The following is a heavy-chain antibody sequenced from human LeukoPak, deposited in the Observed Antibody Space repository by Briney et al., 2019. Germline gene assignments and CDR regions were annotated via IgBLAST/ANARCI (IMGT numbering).Heavy chain of an antibody. V-gene: IGHV3-48*02. CDR3: ARARRYGSGSYYCDY. D-gene: IGHD3-10*01. CDR2: ISSSSSTI. J-gene: IGHJ4*02. Sequence: GGSLRLSCAASGFTFSSYSMNWVRQAPGKGLEWVSYISSSSSTIYYADSVKGRFTISRDNAKSSLDLQMNSLRDEDTAVYYCARARRYGSGSYYCDYWGQGTLVTVSS. CDR1: GFTFSSYS.